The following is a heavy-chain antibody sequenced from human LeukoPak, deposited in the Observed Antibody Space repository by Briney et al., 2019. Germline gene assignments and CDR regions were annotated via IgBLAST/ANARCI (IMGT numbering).Heavy chain of an antibody. CDR2: IYSSGST. CDR1: GVPINSDY. J-gene: IGHJ3*02. V-gene: IGHV4-59*01. Sequence: PSETLSLSCTVSGVPINSDYWNWLRQPPGQGLEWIGYIYSSGSTNYNPSLNSRVSISIDTSKHQLSLKLGSVTAADTAVYYRARGAGRWAIWGQGTMVTVSS. CDR3: ARGAGRWAI. D-gene: IGHD4-23*01.